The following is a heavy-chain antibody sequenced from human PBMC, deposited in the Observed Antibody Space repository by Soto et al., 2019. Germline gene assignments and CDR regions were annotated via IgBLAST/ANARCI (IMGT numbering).Heavy chain of an antibody. CDR1: GDSISRGGYY. D-gene: IGHD4-17*01. J-gene: IGHJ5*02. CDR2: IFYSGTT. Sequence: SETLSLTCTVSGDSISRGGYYWSWIRQHPGKGLEWIGYIFYSGTTYYNPSLKGRISISVDTSENHFPLSLTSVTAADTAVYYCARVQPYDYGANSGWLDPWGQGTLVTVSS. CDR3: ARVQPYDYGANSGWLDP. V-gene: IGHV4-31*03.